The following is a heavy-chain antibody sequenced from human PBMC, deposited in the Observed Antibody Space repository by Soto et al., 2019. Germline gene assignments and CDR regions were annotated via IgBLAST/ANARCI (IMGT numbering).Heavy chain of an antibody. D-gene: IGHD5-12*01. J-gene: IGHJ4*02. V-gene: IGHV3-23*01. CDR1: GFTFSSYA. CDR3: AKVGSERYSGQHSDY. Sequence: EVQLLESGGGLVQPGGSLRLSCAASGFTFSSYAMNWVRKAPGKGLEWVSTISSSSGSTYYADSVKGRFTISRDNSKNFLYLQMNSLRGEDTAVYYCAKVGSERYSGQHSDYWGQGTLVTISS. CDR2: ISSSSGST.